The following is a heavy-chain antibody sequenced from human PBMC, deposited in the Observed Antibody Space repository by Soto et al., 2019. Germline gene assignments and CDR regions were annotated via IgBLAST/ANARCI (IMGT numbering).Heavy chain of an antibody. V-gene: IGHV3-48*02. Sequence: GGSLRLSCAASGFTFSSYSMNWVRQAPGKGLEWVSYISSSSSTIYYADSVKGRFTISRDNAKNSLYLQMNSLRDEDTAVYYCARDGHRGLTIFGQYYFDYWGQGTLVTVSS. D-gene: IGHD3-3*01. CDR2: ISSSSSTI. CDR1: GFTFSSYS. CDR3: ARDGHRGLTIFGQYYFDY. J-gene: IGHJ4*02.